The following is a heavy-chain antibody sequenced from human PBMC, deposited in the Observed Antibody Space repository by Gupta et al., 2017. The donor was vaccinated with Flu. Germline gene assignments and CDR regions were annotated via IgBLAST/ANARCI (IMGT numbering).Heavy chain of an antibody. V-gene: IGHV1-2*02. J-gene: IGHJ5*02. D-gene: IGHD1-26*01. CDR2: INPNSGGT. Sequence: QVQLVRSGAGVKKPGASLKFSCTASGSPLTGNYMPWGRQAPGQGLEWMGWINPNSGGTNYAQKFQGRVTMTRDTSISTAYMELSRLRSDDTAVYYCATAGGVGATDWFDPWGQGTLVTVSS. CDR1: GSPLTGNY. CDR3: ATAGGVGATDWFDP.